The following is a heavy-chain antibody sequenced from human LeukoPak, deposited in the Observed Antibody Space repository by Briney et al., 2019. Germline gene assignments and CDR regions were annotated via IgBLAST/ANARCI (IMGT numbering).Heavy chain of an antibody. CDR3: ARGSQSLDY. Sequence: SETLSLTCTVSGGSIRSYYWSWIRQPPGKGLEYIGYIYYTGSTDYNPSLKSRVTISVDTSKNQFSLRLSSVSAADTAIYYCARGSQSLDYWGQGTLVIASS. J-gene: IGHJ4*02. V-gene: IGHV4-59*12. CDR2: IYYTGST. D-gene: IGHD4-11*01. CDR1: GGSIRSYY.